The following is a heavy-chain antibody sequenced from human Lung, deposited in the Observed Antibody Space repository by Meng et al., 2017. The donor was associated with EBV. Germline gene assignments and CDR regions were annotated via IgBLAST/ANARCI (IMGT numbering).Heavy chain of an antibody. D-gene: IGHD1-26*01. CDR1: GYTFTHHG. J-gene: IGHJ4*02. Sequence: QLQLVQFGAEVKKPGASVRVSCKASGYTFTHHGISWIRQAPGQGLEWMGWISCYNGDTNYAQTLQGRVTMTTDTSTSTAYMELRSLRSDDTAVYYCARVEVGITSGDYWGQGTLVTVSS. CDR3: ARVEVGITSGDY. CDR2: ISCYNGDT. V-gene: IGHV1-18*01.